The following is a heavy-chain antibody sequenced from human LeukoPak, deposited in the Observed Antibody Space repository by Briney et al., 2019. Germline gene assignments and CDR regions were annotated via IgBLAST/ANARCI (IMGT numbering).Heavy chain of an antibody. D-gene: IGHD6-13*01. CDR2: LSWNGGSI. Sequence: GRSVRLSCAASGFTCDYFPMLCVPQAPGKGLVCCIGLSWNGGSIGYADYVKGRLTSSRDNAKNSLYLQMNSLRADDTALYYCAKGKGYCSIWYYFDFWGQGTLVTVSS. J-gene: IGHJ4*02. CDR3: AKGKGYCSIWYYFDF. V-gene: IGHV3-9*01. CDR1: GFTCDYFP.